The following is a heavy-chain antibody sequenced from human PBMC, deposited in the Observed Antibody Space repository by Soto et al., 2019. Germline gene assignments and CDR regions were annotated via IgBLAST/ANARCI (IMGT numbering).Heavy chain of an antibody. V-gene: IGHV4-30-2*01. CDR2: IYHSGST. Sequence: ASETLSLTCAVSGGSISSGGYSWSWIRQPPGKGLEWIGYIYHSGSTYYNPSLKSRVTISVDRSKNQFSLKLSSVTAADTAVYYCARWVQPYYFDYWGQGTLVTVSS. CDR1: GGSISSGGYS. CDR3: ARWVQPYYFDY. J-gene: IGHJ4*02.